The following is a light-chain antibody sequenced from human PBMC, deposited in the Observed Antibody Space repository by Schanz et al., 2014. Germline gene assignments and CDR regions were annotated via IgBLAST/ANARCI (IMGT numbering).Light chain of an antibody. Sequence: DIQMTQSPSTLSASVGDRVTITCRASQSISSWVAWYQQKPGKAPKLLIYLASSLESGVPSRFSGSGSGTEFSLTISSLQPDDFATYYCQRYYSGRGFGQGTKVEIK. V-gene: IGKV1-5*03. CDR1: QSISSW. CDR2: LAS. CDR3: QRYYSGRG. J-gene: IGKJ1*01.